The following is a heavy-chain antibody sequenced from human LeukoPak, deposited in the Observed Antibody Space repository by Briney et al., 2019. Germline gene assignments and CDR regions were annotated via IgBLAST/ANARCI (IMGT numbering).Heavy chain of an antibody. Sequence: ASVKVSCKASGYTFTGYYMHWVRQAPGQGLEWMGWINPNSGGTNYAQKFQGRVTMTRDTSISTACMELSRLRSDDTAVYYCAGGHRLYGSGSYYNYWGQGTLVTVSS. D-gene: IGHD3-10*01. CDR2: INPNSGGT. CDR3: AGGHRLYGSGSYYNY. CDR1: GYTFTGYY. V-gene: IGHV1-2*02. J-gene: IGHJ4*02.